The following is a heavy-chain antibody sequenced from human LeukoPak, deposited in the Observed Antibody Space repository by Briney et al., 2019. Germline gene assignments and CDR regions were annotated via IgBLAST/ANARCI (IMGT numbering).Heavy chain of an antibody. J-gene: IGHJ4*02. CDR1: GFTFGDYA. V-gene: IGHV3-49*04. Sequence: GGSLRLSCTASGFTFGDYAMSWVRQAPGKGLEWVGFIRSKAYGGATEYAASVKGRFTISRDDSKSIAYLQMNSLKTEDTAVYYCTRDPRNGFDYWGQGTLVTVSS. D-gene: IGHD1-14*01. CDR3: TRDPRNGFDY. CDR2: IRSKAYGGAT.